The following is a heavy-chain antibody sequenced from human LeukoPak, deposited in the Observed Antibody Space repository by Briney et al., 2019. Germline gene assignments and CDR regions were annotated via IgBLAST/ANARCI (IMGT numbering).Heavy chain of an antibody. CDR2: IYYSGNT. V-gene: IGHV4-39*01. CDR3: ARRKQLGQLDY. CDR1: GGSISSSSYY. J-gene: IGHJ4*02. Sequence: SETLSLTCTVSGGSISSSSYYWGWIRQPPGKGLEWIGSIYYSGNTYYNPSLKSRVTISVDTSKNQFSLKLSSVTAADTAVYYCARRKQLGQLDYWGQGTLVTVSS. D-gene: IGHD6-13*01.